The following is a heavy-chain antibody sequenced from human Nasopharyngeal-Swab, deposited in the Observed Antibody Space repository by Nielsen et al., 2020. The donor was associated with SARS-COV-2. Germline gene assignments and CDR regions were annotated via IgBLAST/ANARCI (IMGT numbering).Heavy chain of an antibody. CDR3: AREVVTDGYSSSWYYYYGMDV. CDR2: INHSGST. J-gene: IGHJ6*02. V-gene: IGHV4-34*01. D-gene: IGHD6-13*01. Sequence: SETLSLTCVVYGGSFNGFSWNWIRQPPGKGLEWIGEINHSGSTNYNPSLKSRVTISVDTSKNQFSLNLSSVTAADTAVYYCAREVVTDGYSSSWYYYYGMDVWSQGTTVTVSS. CDR1: GGSFNGFS.